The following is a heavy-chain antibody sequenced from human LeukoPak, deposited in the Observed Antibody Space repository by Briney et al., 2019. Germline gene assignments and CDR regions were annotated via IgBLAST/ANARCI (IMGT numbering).Heavy chain of an antibody. CDR2: IYHSGST. CDR3: ARHKVGATTTEIDY. V-gene: IGHV4-38-2*01. CDR1: GYSISSGYY. D-gene: IGHD1-26*01. J-gene: IGHJ4*02. Sequence: KPSETLSLTCAVSGYSISSGYYWGWIRQPPGKGLEWIGSIYHSGSTYYNPSLKSRVTISVDTSKNQFSLKLSSVTAADTAVYYCARHKVGATTTEIDYWGQGTLVTVSS.